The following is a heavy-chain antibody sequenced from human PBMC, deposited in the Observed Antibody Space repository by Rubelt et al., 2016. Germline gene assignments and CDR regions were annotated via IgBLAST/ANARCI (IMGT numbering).Heavy chain of an antibody. CDR3: ARAAAGEGTVGCFDP. J-gene: IGHJ5*02. CDR2: IIPIFGTA. D-gene: IGHD6-13*01. V-gene: IGHV1-69*01. Sequence: QVQLVQSRAEVKKPGSSVKVSCKASGGTFSSYAISWVRQAPGQGLEWMGGIIPIFGTANYAQKFQGRVTITADESTSIVYVELSSLRSAVTAVYYCARAAAGEGTVGCFDPWGQGTLVTVSS. CDR1: GGTFSSYA.